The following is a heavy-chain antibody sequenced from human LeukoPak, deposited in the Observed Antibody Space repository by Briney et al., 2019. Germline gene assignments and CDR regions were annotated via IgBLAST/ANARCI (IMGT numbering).Heavy chain of an antibody. Sequence: ASVRVSCKASGYTFTCYYMHWVRQAPGQGLEWMGWINPNSGGTNYAQKFQGRVTMTRDTSISTAYMELSRLRSDDTAVYYCARDYYDSSAAYFDYWGQGTLVTVSS. CDR1: GYTFTCYY. D-gene: IGHD3-22*01. CDR2: INPNSGGT. J-gene: IGHJ4*02. CDR3: ARDYYDSSAAYFDY. V-gene: IGHV1-2*02.